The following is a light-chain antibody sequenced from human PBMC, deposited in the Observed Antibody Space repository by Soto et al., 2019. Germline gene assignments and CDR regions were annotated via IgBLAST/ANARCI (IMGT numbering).Light chain of an antibody. CDR2: GAS. CDR1: QGISSY. CDR3: QQINSYPIT. J-gene: IGKJ5*01. Sequence: DIQVTQSPSFLSASVGDRVTITCRASQGISSYLAWYQQKPGKAPKLLIYGASTLQSGVPSRFSGSGSETEFTLTISSLQPEDFATYYCQQINSYPITFGQGTRLEIK. V-gene: IGKV1-9*01.